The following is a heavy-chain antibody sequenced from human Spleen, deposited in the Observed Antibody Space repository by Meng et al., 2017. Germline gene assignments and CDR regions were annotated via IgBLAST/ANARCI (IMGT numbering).Heavy chain of an antibody. CDR1: VGSFSDYY. V-gene: IGHV4-34*01. CDR2: INHSGST. D-gene: IGHD4-11*01. J-gene: IGHJ4*02. Sequence: QVQLQQWGAGLLKPSETLPLPCVVSVGSFSDYYWSWIRQPPGKGLEWIGEINHSGSTNYNPSLESRATISVDTSQNNLSLKLSSVTAADSAVYYCARGPTTMAHDFDYWGQGTLVTVSS. CDR3: ARGPTTMAHDFDY.